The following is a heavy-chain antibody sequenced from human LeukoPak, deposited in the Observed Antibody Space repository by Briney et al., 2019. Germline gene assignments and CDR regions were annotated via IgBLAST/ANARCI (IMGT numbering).Heavy chain of an antibody. CDR1: GGSITNTNY. V-gene: IGHV4-4*02. CDR2: VNLPGST. CDR3: AREGGPYRPLDY. Sequence: PSETLSLTCGVSGGSITNTNYWTWVRQPPGKGLEWIGEVNLPGSTNYNPSLMGRVAISVDTSENHISLQLTSVTAADTAVYYCAREGGPYRPLDYSGQGTLVTVSS. J-gene: IGHJ4*02.